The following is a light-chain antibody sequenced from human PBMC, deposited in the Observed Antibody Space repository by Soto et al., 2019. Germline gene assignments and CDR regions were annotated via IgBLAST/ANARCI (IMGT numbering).Light chain of an antibody. Sequence: QSALTQPPSASGSPGQSVAISCTGTSSYVGGYNYVSWYQQHPGKAPKLMIYEVNKRPSGVRDRFSGSNSGNTASLTVSGLQAEDEADYYCSAYAGSSNVFGTGTKVTVL. V-gene: IGLV2-8*01. CDR1: SSYVGGYNY. CDR2: EVN. CDR3: SAYAGSSNV. J-gene: IGLJ6*01.